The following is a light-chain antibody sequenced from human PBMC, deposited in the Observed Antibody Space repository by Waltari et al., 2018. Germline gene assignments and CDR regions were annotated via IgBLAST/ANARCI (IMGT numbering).Light chain of an antibody. CDR1: TSDVGSYYL. Sequence: QSALTQPASVSGTPGQSITISCSGTTSDVGSYYLVSWYQQHPGEAPKLLICEVFKRPPDTSGRFSGAKSGSTASLTISGLQPEDEADYYCCSYAGRGTYVFGSGTKVTVL. CDR2: EVF. J-gene: IGLJ1*01. CDR3: CSYAGRGTYV. V-gene: IGLV2-23*02.